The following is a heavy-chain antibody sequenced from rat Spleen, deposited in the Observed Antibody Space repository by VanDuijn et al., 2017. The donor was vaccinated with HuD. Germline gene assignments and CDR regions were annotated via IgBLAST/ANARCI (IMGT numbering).Heavy chain of an antibody. CDR1: GFTFSNYD. Sequence: EVQLVESGGGLVQPGRSLKLSCAASGFTFSNYDMAWVRQAPTKGLEWVASISPSGGSTYYRDSVKGRFTVSRDNAKSTLYLQMDSLRSEDTATYYCARQKTTDYYYPLVGYWGQGVMVTVSS. D-gene: IGHD1-6*01. CDR3: ARQKTTDYYYPLVGY. V-gene: IGHV5-25*01. CDR2: ISPSGGST. J-gene: IGHJ2*01.